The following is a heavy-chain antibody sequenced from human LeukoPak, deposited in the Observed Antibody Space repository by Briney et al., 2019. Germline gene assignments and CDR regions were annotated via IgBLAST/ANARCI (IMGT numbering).Heavy chain of an antibody. J-gene: IGHJ4*02. CDR2: ISYDGSNK. CDR1: GFTFSSYA. CDR3: ARGGLYCSSTSCYGIDY. D-gene: IGHD2-2*01. V-gene: IGHV3-30-3*01. Sequence: PGGSLSLSCAASGFTFSSYAMHWVRQAPGKGLEWVAVISYDGSNKYYADSVKGRFTISRDNSKNTLYLQMNSLRAEDTAVYYCARGGLYCSSTSCYGIDYWGQGTLVTVSS.